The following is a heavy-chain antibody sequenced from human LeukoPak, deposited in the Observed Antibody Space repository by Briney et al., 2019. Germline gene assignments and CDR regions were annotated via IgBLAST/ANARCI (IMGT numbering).Heavy chain of an antibody. D-gene: IGHD6-19*01. CDR1: GGSVSAYY. CDR2: IYYSGST. CDR3: ARDGSGGSFFWSFDY. V-gene: IGHV4-59*02. Sequence: SETLSLTCAVYGGSVSAYYWTWVRQPPGKGLEWVGYIYYSGSTNYNPSLKSRVTISVDTSKNQFSLKLSSVTAADTAVYYCARDGSGGSFFWSFDYWGQGTLVTVSS. J-gene: IGHJ4*02.